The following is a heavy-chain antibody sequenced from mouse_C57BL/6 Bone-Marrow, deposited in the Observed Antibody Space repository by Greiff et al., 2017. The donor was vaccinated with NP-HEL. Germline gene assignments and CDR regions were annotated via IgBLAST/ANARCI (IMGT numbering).Heavy chain of an antibody. CDR1: GFTFNPYS. Sequence: VQLKESGGGLVPPKGSLKLSCAASGFTFNPYSMHWVRPAPGQGLEWVARLRSKSSNYATYYADSVQDRFTISRDDSQSMRYLQMNNLKTEDTAMYYCVRDLEYYGRRGYYAMDYWGQGTSVTVSS. CDR2: LRSKSSNYAT. D-gene: IGHD1-1*01. V-gene: IGHV10-3*01. CDR3: VRDLEYYGRRGYYAMDY. J-gene: IGHJ4*01.